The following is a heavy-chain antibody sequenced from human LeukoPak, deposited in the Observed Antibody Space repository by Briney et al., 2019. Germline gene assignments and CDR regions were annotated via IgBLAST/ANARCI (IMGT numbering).Heavy chain of an antibody. CDR1: GGSISSDNYS. J-gene: IGHJ4*02. CDR3: ASSLEMATIDPSFDY. V-gene: IGHV4-61*02. D-gene: IGHD5-24*01. Sequence: SETLSLTCTVSGGSISSDNYSWSWIRQPAGKGLEWIGRVYTSGSTNYNPSLKSRVTISVDTSKKQFSLKLSSVTAADTAVYYCASSLEMATIDPSFDYWGQGTLVTVSS. CDR2: VYTSGST.